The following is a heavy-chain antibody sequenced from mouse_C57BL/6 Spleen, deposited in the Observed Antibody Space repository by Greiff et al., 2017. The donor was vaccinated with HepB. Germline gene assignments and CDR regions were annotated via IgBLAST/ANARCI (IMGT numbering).Heavy chain of an antibody. V-gene: IGHV1-82*01. Sequence: QVQLKESGPELVKPGASVKISCKASGYAFSSSWMNWVKQRPGKGLEWIGRIYPGDGDTNYNGKFKGKATLTADKSSSTAYMQLSSLTSEDSAVYFCARPGEGYYYAMDYWGQGTSVTVSS. CDR1: GYAFSSSW. CDR3: ARPGEGYYYAMDY. J-gene: IGHJ4*01. CDR2: IYPGDGDT.